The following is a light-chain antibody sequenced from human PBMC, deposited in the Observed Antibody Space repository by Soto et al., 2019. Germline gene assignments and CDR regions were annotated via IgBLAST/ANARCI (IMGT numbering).Light chain of an antibody. CDR1: SRDIGGFNY. V-gene: IGLV2-14*01. CDR3: TSYSSSSTLVL. J-gene: IGLJ2*01. Sequence: QSALTQPASVSGSLGQSITISCTGTSRDIGGFNYVSWYQQHPGKAPKLMIYDVNYRPSGVSDRFSASKSDNTASLTISGLQAEDEADHYCTSYSSSSTLVLFGGGTKVTVL. CDR2: DVN.